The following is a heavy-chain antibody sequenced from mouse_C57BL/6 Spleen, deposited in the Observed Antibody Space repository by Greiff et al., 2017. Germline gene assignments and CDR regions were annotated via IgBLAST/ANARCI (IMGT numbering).Heavy chain of an antibody. CDR3: ARQGGYDNDVYYAMDY. J-gene: IGHJ4*01. Sequence: VQLQQSGAELVKPGASVKLSCKASGYTFTEYPIHWVKQRSGQGLEWIGWFYPGSGSIQYNEKFKDKATLTADKSSSTVYLELSILTSEDSAVYFCARQGGYDNDVYYAMDYWGQGTSVTVSS. D-gene: IGHD2-4*01. CDR1: GYTFTEYP. CDR2: FYPGSGSI. V-gene: IGHV1-62-2*01.